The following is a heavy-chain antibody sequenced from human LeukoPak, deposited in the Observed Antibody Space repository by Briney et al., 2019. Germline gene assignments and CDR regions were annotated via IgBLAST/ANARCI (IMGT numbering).Heavy chain of an antibody. D-gene: IGHD2/OR15-2a*01. CDR1: GYTFTNYA. CDR3: ARALPFLGFDL. V-gene: IGHV1-18*01. J-gene: IGHJ2*01. CDR2: ISVYNGNT. Sequence: ASVKVSCKTSGYTFTNYAISWVRQAPGQGLEWMGWISVYNGNTNYAQKLQGRVTMTTDTSTSTAYMELRSMRSDDTAVYYCARALPFLGFDLWGRGTLVTVSS.